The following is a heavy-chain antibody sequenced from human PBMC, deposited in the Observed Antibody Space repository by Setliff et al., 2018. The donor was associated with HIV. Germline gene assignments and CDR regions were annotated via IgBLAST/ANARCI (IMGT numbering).Heavy chain of an antibody. CDR3: ARVVVGASDYGDSRLGWFDP. D-gene: IGHD4-17*01. CDR1: GISINSGTYYTYY. V-gene: IGHV4-61*09. CDR2: IHTSGRT. J-gene: IGHJ5*02. Sequence: SETLSLTCAVSGISINSGTYYTYYWTWIRQPAGKGLEWIGHIHTSGRTTYNPSLRSRVNISVATSKNQISLRLDSVTAADTAVYYCARVVVGASDYGDSRLGWFDPWGQGTLVTVSS.